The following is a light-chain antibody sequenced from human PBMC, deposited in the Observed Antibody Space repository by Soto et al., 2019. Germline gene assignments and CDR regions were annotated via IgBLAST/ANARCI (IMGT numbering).Light chain of an antibody. J-gene: IGKJ1*01. CDR1: QGISSY. Sequence: DIQLTQSPSFLSASVGDRVTITCRASQGISSYFAWYQQKTGKAPKLLIYAASTLQSGVPSRFSGSGSGTEFTLTISSLQPEDFATYYCQQLNSYPPWTFGQGTKVEIK. CDR2: AAS. CDR3: QQLNSYPPWT. V-gene: IGKV1-9*01.